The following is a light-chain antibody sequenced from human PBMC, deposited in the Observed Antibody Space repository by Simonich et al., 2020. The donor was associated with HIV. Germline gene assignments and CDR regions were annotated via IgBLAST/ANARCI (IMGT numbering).Light chain of an antibody. V-gene: IGKV1-39*01. Sequence: IQLTQSPSSLSASVGDRVTITCRASQSISSYLNWYQQKPGKAPKLLIYAASSLQSGVPSRFSGSGSGTESTLTISSLQPEDFATYFCQQSYSVPYTFGQGTKLDIK. CDR2: AAS. J-gene: IGKJ2*01. CDR1: QSISSY. CDR3: QQSYSVPYT.